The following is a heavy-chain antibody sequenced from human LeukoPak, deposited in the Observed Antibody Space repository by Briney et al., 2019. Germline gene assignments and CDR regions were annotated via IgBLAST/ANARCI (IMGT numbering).Heavy chain of an antibody. J-gene: IGHJ4*02. CDR1: GFTFSSYA. CDR3: GRGWAVDF. D-gene: IGHD5-24*01. V-gene: IGHV3-64*01. CDR2: ISSNGGST. Sequence: PGGSLRLSCAASGFTFSSYAMHWVRQAPGKGLEYVSAISSNGGSTYYANSVKGRFTMSRDNAKNSVYLQMNSLRVEDTAVYYCGRGWAVDFWGQGTLVTVSS.